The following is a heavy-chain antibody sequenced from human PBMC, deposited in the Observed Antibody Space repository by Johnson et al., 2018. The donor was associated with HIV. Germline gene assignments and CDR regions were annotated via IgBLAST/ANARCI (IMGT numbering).Heavy chain of an antibody. J-gene: IGHJ3*02. CDR1: GFTFDGYG. CDR2: ISWNSGSI. D-gene: IGHD2-2*03. Sequence: VQLVESGGGVIRPGGSLRLSCAASGFTFDGYGMSWVRQAPGKGLDWVSGISWNSGSIGYADSVKGRFTISRDNAKNSLYLQMNSLRAEDTALYYCAKDKSWIDHAFDIWGQGTVVTVSS. V-gene: IGHV3-20*04. CDR3: AKDKSWIDHAFDI.